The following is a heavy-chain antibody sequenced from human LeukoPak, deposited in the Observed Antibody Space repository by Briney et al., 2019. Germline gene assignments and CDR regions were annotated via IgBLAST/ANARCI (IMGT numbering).Heavy chain of an antibody. J-gene: IGHJ4*02. CDR1: GFTFSSYA. CDR3: AKEVHYGSGSYYKYYFDY. D-gene: IGHD3-10*01. Sequence: GGSLRLSCAASGFTFSSYAMSWVRQAPGKGLEWVSAISGSGGSTYYADSVKGRFTISRDNSKNTLYLQMNSLRAEDTAVYYCAKEVHYGSGSYYKYYFDYWGQGTLVTVSS. CDR2: ISGSGGST. V-gene: IGHV3-23*01.